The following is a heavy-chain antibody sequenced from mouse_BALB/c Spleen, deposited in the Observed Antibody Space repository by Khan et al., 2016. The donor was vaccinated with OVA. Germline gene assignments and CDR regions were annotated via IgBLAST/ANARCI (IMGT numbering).Heavy chain of an antibody. J-gene: IGHJ4*01. Sequence: QIQLVQSGPELKKPGETVKISCKASGYTFTNYGMNWVKQAPGKGLKWMGWIYTYTGEPTYADDFKGRFAFSLESSASTAFFQINNLTNDDTATYCGARGSSRAMDYWGEGTSVTVAS. V-gene: IGHV9-3-1*01. D-gene: IGHD1-1*01. CDR2: IYTYTGEP. CDR3: ARGSSRAMDY. CDR1: GYTFTNYG.